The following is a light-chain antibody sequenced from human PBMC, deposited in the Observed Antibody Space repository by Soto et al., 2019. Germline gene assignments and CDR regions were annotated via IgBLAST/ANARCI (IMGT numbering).Light chain of an antibody. Sequence: QSVLTQSPSASASLGATVKLTCTLSSGHNNYAIAWHQQQPEKGPRYLMKINSDGSHSKGDGIPDRFSGSSSGAERYLTISSLQSEDEADYYCQTWGTGIVVFGGGTKVTVL. CDR2: INSDGSH. J-gene: IGLJ2*01. CDR3: QTWGTGIVV. V-gene: IGLV4-69*01. CDR1: SGHNNYA.